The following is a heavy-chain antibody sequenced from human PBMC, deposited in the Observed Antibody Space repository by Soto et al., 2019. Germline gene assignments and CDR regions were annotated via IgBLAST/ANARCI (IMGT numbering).Heavy chain of an antibody. D-gene: IGHD6-13*01. Sequence: PSETLSLTCTVSGGSISSGDYYWSWIRQPPGKGLEWIGSIYYSGSTYYNPSLKSRVTISVDTSKNQFSLKLNSVTAADTAVYYCASRHSSPYFDHWGQGTLVTVSS. CDR1: GGSISSGDYY. V-gene: IGHV4-30-4*01. CDR2: IYYSGST. J-gene: IGHJ4*02. CDR3: ASRHSSPYFDH.